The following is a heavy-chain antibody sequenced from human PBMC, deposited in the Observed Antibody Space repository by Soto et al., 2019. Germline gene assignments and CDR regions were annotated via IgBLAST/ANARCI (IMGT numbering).Heavy chain of an antibody. Sequence: ASVKVSCKASGYTFTSYGISWVRQAPGQGLEWMGWISAYNGNTNYAQKLQGRVTMTTDTSTSTAYMELRSLRSDDTAVYYCARSSRDFLRGYFGWLDPWGQGTLVTVSS. D-gene: IGHD3-3*01. V-gene: IGHV1-18*01. J-gene: IGHJ5*02. CDR1: GYTFTSYG. CDR2: ISAYNGNT. CDR3: ARSSRDFLRGYFGWLDP.